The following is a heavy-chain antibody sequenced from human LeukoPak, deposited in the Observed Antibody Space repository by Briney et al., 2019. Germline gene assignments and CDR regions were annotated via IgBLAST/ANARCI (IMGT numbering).Heavy chain of an antibody. D-gene: IGHD2-15*01. Sequence: NPSETLSLTCTVSGGSISSSSYYWGWIRQPPGKGLEWIGSIYYSGSTNYNPSLKSRVTISVDTSKNQFSLKLSSVTAADTAVYYCARGQDIVVVVAKNGTTGGFDPWGQGTLVTVSS. V-gene: IGHV4-39*07. CDR3: ARGQDIVVVVAKNGTTGGFDP. CDR1: GGSISSSSYY. J-gene: IGHJ5*02. CDR2: IYYSGST.